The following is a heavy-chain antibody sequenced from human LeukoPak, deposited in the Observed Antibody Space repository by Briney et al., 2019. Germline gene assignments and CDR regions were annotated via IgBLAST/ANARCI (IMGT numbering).Heavy chain of an antibody. Sequence: GGSLRLSCAASGFTFSNAWMSWVRQAPGKGLERVGRIKSKTDGGTTDYAAPVKGRFTISRDDSKNTLYLQMNSLKTEDTAVYYCNADYGSGSYGYWGQGTLVTVSS. D-gene: IGHD3-10*01. CDR2: IKSKTDGGTT. CDR3: NADYGSGSYGY. CDR1: GFTFSNAW. V-gene: IGHV3-15*01. J-gene: IGHJ4*02.